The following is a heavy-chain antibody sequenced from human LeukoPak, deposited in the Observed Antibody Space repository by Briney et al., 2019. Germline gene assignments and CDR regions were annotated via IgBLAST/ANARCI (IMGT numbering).Heavy chain of an antibody. D-gene: IGHD3-10*01. CDR2: IWYDGSNK. CDR3: AKDGSGSGSYYAYYFDY. CDR1: GFTFSSYG. V-gene: IGHV3-33*06. J-gene: IGHJ4*02. Sequence: GGSLRLSCAASGFTFSSYGMHWVRQAPGKGLEWVAVIWYDGSNKYYADSVKGRFTISRDNSKNTLYLQMNSLRAGATAVYYCAKDGSGSGSYYAYYFDYGGQGTLVTVSS.